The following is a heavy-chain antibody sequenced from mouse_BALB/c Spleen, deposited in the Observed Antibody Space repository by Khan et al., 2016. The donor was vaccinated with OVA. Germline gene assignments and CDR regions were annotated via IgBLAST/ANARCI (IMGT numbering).Heavy chain of an antibody. V-gene: IGHV1-26*01. CDR3: ARGYDCFAS. Sequence: VQLQQSGPDLVKTGASVKISCMASGYSFTAYYMNWVRLSHGKSLECIGRINPNTYNINYNQKFKGKAILTVDTSSSTAYMELRSLTSEDSAVYFCARGYDCFASGGQGTLVTVSA. CDR1: GYSFTAYY. D-gene: IGHD2-14*01. CDR2: INPNTYNI. J-gene: IGHJ3*01.